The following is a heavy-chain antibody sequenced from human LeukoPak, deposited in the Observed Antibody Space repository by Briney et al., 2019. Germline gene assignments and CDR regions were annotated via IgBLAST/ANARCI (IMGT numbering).Heavy chain of an antibody. D-gene: IGHD2-2*02. CDR3: TTFSDCTSSICYTNY. Sequence: PGGSLRLSCVVSGLTFSNVWMSWVRQAPGKGLEWVGRIKSKTHGGTTDYAAPVYGRFTVSRDDSKNTLYLQMNSLQTEDTAVCYCTTFSDCTSSICYTNYWGQGTLVTVSS. J-gene: IGHJ4*02. V-gene: IGHV3-15*01. CDR2: IKSKTHGGTT. CDR1: GLTFSNVW.